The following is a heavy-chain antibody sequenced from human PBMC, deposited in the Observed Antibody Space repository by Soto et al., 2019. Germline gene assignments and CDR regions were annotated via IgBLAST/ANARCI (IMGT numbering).Heavy chain of an antibody. CDR1: GFTFSSYG. D-gene: IGHD5-18*01. Sequence: QVQLVESGGGVVQPGRSLRLSCAASGFTFSSYGMHWVRQAPGKGLEWVAVIWYDGSNKYYADSVKGRFTISRDNSKNTLYLQMNSLRAEDTAVYYCAREGYADQIDYLGQGTLVTVSS. CDR3: AREGYADQIDY. J-gene: IGHJ4*02. V-gene: IGHV3-33*01. CDR2: IWYDGSNK.